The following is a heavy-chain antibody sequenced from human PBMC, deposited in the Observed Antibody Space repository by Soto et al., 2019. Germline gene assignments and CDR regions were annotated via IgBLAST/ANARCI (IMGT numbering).Heavy chain of an antibody. D-gene: IGHD5-12*01. CDR3: ARSRDGYNFVGDC. Sequence: EVQLVESGGGLVQPGGSLRLSCVASGFTLSSYWMHWVRQAPGKGLVWVSRINIDGSSTSYADSVKGRFTISRDNAKNMLYLQVNSLRAEDTAVYYCARSRDGYNFVGDCWGQGTLVTVSS. V-gene: IGHV3-74*01. CDR1: GFTLSSYW. CDR2: INIDGSST. J-gene: IGHJ4*02.